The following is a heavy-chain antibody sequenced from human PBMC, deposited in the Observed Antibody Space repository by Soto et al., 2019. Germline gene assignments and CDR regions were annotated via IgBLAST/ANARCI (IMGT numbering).Heavy chain of an antibody. CDR1: GFTFSNYA. CDR3: AKSVVPRYVNWNVDL. V-gene: IGHV3-23*01. Sequence: EVQLLESGGGLVQPGGSLRLACAASGFTFSNYAMSWVRQAPGKGLEWVSSISGSGGSTYYVDSVKGRFTISRDKSKNTLYLQMNSLRAEDTAGYYCAKSVVPRYVNWNVDLWGRGTLVTVSS. CDR2: ISGSGGST. D-gene: IGHD3-16*01. J-gene: IGHJ2*01.